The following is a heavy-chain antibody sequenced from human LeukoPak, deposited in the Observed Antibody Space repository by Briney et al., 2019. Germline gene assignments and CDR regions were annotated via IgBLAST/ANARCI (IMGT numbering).Heavy chain of an antibody. J-gene: IGHJ4*02. CDR2: IYYSGST. Sequence: SETLSLTCSVSGGSISSGSYYWGWIRQPPGKGLEWIGSIYYSGSTYYNPSLKSRVTISVDTSKNQFSLKLSSVTAADTAVYYCARLRGYYDSSGYYTTYYFDYWGQGTLVTVSS. V-gene: IGHV4-39*01. CDR3: ARLRGYYDSSGYYTTYYFDY. CDR1: GGSISSGSYY. D-gene: IGHD3-22*01.